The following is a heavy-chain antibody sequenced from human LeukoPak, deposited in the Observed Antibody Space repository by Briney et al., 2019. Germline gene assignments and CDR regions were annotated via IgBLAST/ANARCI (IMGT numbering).Heavy chain of an antibody. CDR1: GFTFSNAW. J-gene: IGHJ4*02. CDR2: IKSKTDGGTT. CDR3: TTDYYDSSGYYDAD. D-gene: IGHD3-22*01. Sequence: KPGGSLRLSCAASGFTFSNAWISWVRQAPGKGLEWVGRIKSKTDGGTTDYAAPVKGRFTISRDDSKNTLYLQMNSLKTEDTAVYYCTTDYYDSSGYYDADWGQGTLVTVSS. V-gene: IGHV3-15*01.